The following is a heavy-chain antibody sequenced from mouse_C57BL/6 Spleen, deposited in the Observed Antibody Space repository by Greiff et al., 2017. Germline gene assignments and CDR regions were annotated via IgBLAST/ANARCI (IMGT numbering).Heavy chain of an antibody. CDR3: ARGGPLNATVVAH. Sequence: QVQLQQPGTELVKPGASVKLSCTASGYTFTSYWMHWVKQRPGQGLEWIGNINPSNGGTNYNEKFKSKATLTADKSSSTAYMQLSSLTSEDSAVNDCARGGPLNATVVAHWGQGTTLTVSS. V-gene: IGHV1-53*01. D-gene: IGHD1-1*01. J-gene: IGHJ2*01. CDR1: GYTFTSYW. CDR2: INPSNGGT.